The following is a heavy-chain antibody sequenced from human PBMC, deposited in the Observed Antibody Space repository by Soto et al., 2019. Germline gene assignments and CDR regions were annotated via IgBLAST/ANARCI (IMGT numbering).Heavy chain of an antibody. D-gene: IGHD2-15*01. J-gene: IGHJ4*02. V-gene: IGHV4-39*01. CDR1: GGSIGSSDYY. CDR2: IYDSGST. CDR3: VGGSPWVGFDY. Sequence: QLQLQESGPGLVKPSETLSLTCTVSGGSIGSSDYYWGWIRQPPGKGLEWIGNIYDSGSTSYNPSLQRRVTISVDTSKNQVSLEVSSVTAADTAMYLCVGGSPWVGFDYWGQGTLVTVSS.